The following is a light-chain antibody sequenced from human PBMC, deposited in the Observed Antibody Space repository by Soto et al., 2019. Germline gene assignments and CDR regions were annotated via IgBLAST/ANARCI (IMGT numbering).Light chain of an antibody. CDR2: AAS. CDR3: QQSYNTPRT. Sequence: DIQMTQSPSSLSASVGDRVTITCRASQSISNYLNWYQQKPGEAPKVLIDAASSLQSGVSPRFSGSGSGTDFTLIISSLQPEDFATYYCQQSYNTPRTFGQGTKLQIK. V-gene: IGKV1-39*01. J-gene: IGKJ2*01. CDR1: QSISNY.